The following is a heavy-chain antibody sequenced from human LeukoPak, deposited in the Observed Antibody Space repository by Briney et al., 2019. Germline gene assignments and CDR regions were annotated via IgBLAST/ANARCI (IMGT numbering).Heavy chain of an antibody. CDR2: IYSGGDT. CDR1: GFTFSSYA. CDR3: ARRSGEGYFDC. V-gene: IGHV3-66*01. J-gene: IGHJ4*02. D-gene: IGHD1-26*01. Sequence: PGGSLRLSCAASGFTFSSYAMSWVRQAPGKGLEWVSVIYSGGDTYYADSVKGRFTISRDNSKNTLYLQLNSLRAEDTAVYYCARRSGEGYFDCWGQGTLVTVSS.